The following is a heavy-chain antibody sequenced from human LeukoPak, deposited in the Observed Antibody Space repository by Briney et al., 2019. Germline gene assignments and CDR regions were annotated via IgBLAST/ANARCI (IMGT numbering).Heavy chain of an antibody. J-gene: IGHJ6*02. V-gene: IGHV3-33*01. Sequence: GGSLRLSCAASTFTVSSYGIHWVRQAPGKGLEGVAVIWYDGSNKYYADSVKGRFTISRDNSKNTLYLQMNSLRAEDTAVYYCARDRDYYDSSGYYYYGMDVWGQGPTVTVSS. CDR1: TFTVSSYG. CDR2: IWYDGSNK. D-gene: IGHD3-22*01. CDR3: ARDRDYYDSSGYYYYGMDV.